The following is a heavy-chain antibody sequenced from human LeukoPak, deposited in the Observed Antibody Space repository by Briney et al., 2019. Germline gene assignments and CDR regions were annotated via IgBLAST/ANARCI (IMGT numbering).Heavy chain of an antibody. CDR1: GYTFTSYA. V-gene: IGHV7-4-1*02. J-gene: IGHJ5*02. D-gene: IGHD4-17*01. CDR2: INTNTGNP. CDR3: ARSNGLTVTTRRRAFDP. Sequence: ASVTVSFTASGYTFTSYAMNWVRQAPGQGLEWMGWINTNTGNPTYAQGFTGRFVFSLDTSVSTAYLQISSLKAEDTAVYYCARSNGLTVTTRRRAFDPWGQGTLVTVSS.